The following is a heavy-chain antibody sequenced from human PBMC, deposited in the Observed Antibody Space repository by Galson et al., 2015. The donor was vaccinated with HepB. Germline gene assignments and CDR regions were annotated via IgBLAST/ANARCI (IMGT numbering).Heavy chain of an antibody. CDR3: ARDTGSVQGAFDI. D-gene: IGHD1-14*01. J-gene: IGHJ3*02. V-gene: IGHV3-7*03. CDR2: IKQDGSEK. CDR1: GFTFSSYW. Sequence: SLRLSCAASGFTFSSYWMSWVRQAPGKGLEWVANIKQDGSEKHYVDSVKGRFTISRDNAKNSLYLQMNSLRAEDTAVYYCARDTGSVQGAFDIWGQGTMVTVSS.